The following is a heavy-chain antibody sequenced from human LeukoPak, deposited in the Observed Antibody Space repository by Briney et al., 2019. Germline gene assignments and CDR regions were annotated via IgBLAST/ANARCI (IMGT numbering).Heavy chain of an antibody. CDR2: TYYRTKWYS. V-gene: IGHV6-1*01. D-gene: IGHD1-26*01. CDR1: GDSVSRTNAA. CDR3: ARGGGSMTVALFGQ. J-gene: IGHJ4*02. Sequence: SQTLSLTCVISGDSVSRTNAAWNWIRQSPSRGLEWLGRTYYRTKWYSDSAVSVKSRIIINADTSKNQFSLQLNSVTPEDTAVYYCARGGGSMTVALFGQWGQGTPVTVSS.